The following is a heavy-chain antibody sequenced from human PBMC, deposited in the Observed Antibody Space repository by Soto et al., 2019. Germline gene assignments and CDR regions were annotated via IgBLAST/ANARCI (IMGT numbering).Heavy chain of an antibody. V-gene: IGHV4-4*02. CDR3: AGYSSSWRYYFDY. J-gene: IGHJ4*02. D-gene: IGHD6-13*01. CDR2: IYHSGST. CDR1: GGSISSSNW. Sequence: PSETLSLTCAVSGGSISSSNWWSWVRQPPGKGLEWIGEIYHSGSTNYNPSLKSRVTISVDTSKNQFSLKLSSVTAADTAVYYWAGYSSSWRYYFDYWGQETLVTVPS.